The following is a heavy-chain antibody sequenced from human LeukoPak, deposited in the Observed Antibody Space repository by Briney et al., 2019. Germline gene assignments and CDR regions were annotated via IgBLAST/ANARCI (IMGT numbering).Heavy chain of an antibody. CDR2: IYTSGST. D-gene: IGHD3-22*01. CDR3: AGGGRYYYDSSGYYYRLRDAFDI. CDR1: GGSISSGGYY. Sequence: SQTLSLTCTVSGGSISSGGYYWSWIRQPAGKGLEWIGRIYTSGSTNYNPSLKSRVTISVDTSKNQFSLKLSSVTAADTAVYYCAGGGRYYYDSSGYYYRLRDAFDIWGQGTMVTVSS. V-gene: IGHV4-61*02. J-gene: IGHJ3*02.